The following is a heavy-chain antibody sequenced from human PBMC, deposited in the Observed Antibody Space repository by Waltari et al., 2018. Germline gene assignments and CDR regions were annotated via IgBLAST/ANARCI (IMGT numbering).Heavy chain of an antibody. CDR1: GYTFTGYY. D-gene: IGHD5-18*01. J-gene: IGHJ5*02. CDR2: INPNSGGT. CDR3: ARSGDSYGDNWFDP. Sequence: QVQLVQSGAEVKKPGASVKVSCKASGYTFTGYYMHWVRQAPGQGLEWMGRINPNSGGTNYAQKCQGRVTMTRDTSISTAYMELSRLRSDDTAVYYCARSGDSYGDNWFDPWGQGTLVTVSS. V-gene: IGHV1-2*06.